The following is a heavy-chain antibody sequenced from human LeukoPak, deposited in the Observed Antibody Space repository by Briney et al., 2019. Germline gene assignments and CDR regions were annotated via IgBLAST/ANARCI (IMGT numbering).Heavy chain of an antibody. J-gene: IGHJ4*02. CDR2: IRSKAYDGTT. D-gene: IGHD3-22*01. V-gene: IGHV3-49*04. Sequence: PGGSLRLSCTASGFTFGDYAMSWVRQAPGKGLEWVGFIRSKAYDGTTEYAASVKGRVTISRDDSKSIAYLQMNSLKTEDTAVYYCTRELSTYYYDSSGYYPDYWGEGTLVTVSS. CDR1: GFTFGDYA. CDR3: TRELSTYYYDSSGYYPDY.